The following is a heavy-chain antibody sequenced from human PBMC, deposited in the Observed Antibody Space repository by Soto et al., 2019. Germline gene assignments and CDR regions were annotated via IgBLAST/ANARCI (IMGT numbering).Heavy chain of an antibody. Sequence: GESLKISCAASGFTFSSYPMNRVRQAPGRGLEWVSSISSSSSYRYYADSVKGRFTISRDNAKYSLYLQMNSLRAEDTAVYYCARAQSLDRSYGMDVWGQGTTVTVSS. CDR2: ISSSSSYR. J-gene: IGHJ6*02. D-gene: IGHD1-1*01. V-gene: IGHV3-21*01. CDR1: GFTFSSYP. CDR3: ARAQSLDRSYGMDV.